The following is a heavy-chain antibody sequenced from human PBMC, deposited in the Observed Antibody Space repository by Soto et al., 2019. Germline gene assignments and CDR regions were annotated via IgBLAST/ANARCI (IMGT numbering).Heavy chain of an antibody. J-gene: IGHJ4*02. CDR3: ARAGCISTSCDASEFDY. Sequence: QLQLQESGSGLVKPSQTLSLTCAVSGGSISSGGYSWSWIRQPPGKGLEWIGYIYHSGSTYYNPSLKSRVTRSVDRYKNQFSLKLSSVTAADTAVYYCARAGCISTSCDASEFDYWGQGTLVTVSS. CDR1: GGSISSGGYS. CDR2: IYHSGST. V-gene: IGHV4-30-2*01. D-gene: IGHD2-2*01.